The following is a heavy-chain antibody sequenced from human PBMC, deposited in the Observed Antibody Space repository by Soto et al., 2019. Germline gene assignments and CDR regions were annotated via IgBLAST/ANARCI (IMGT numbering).Heavy chain of an antibody. J-gene: IGHJ4*02. CDR1: GFSLSTSGGG. V-gene: IGHV2-5*02. CDR3: AHTKVTHWLGPHFDF. D-gene: IGHD6-19*01. Sequence: QITVKESVPTLVNATQSLTLTCTFSGFSLSTSGGGVGGIRQPPGKALEWLAVIYWDDDKSYSPSLKSSLTITKDTSKNQVALTRTHMDPVDTATYFCAHTKVTHWLGPHFDFGGQGTRFTVSS. CDR2: IYWDDDK.